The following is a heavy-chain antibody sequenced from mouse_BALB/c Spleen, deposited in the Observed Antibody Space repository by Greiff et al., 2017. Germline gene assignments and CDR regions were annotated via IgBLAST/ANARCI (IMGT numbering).Heavy chain of an antibody. J-gene: IGHJ2*01. V-gene: IGHV5-9*03. CDR3: ASGGYGNYVGY. D-gene: IGHD2-1*01. CDR1: GFTFSSYT. Sequence: EVKLMESGGGLVKPGGSLKLSCAASGFTFSSYTMSWVRQTPEKRLEWVATISSGGGNTYYPDSVKGRFTISRDNAKNNLYLQMSSLRSEDTALYYCASGGYGNYVGYWGQGTTLTVSS. CDR2: ISSGGGNT.